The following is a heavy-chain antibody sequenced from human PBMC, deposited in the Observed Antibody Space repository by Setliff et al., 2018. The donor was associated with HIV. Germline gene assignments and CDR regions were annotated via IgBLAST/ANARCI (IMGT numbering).Heavy chain of an antibody. CDR2: VYNSGIT. Sequence: SETLSLTCAVSGGSVSSPSYYWGWIRQPPGKGLEWIGSVYNSGITFKNPSLKSRVSISVDRSGNQFSLRLTSVTAAVTAVYYCATCRHRPSNWFDPWGQGTVVTVSS. CDR1: GGSVSSPSYY. V-gene: IGHV4-39*07. CDR3: ATCRHRPSNWFDP. J-gene: IGHJ5*02.